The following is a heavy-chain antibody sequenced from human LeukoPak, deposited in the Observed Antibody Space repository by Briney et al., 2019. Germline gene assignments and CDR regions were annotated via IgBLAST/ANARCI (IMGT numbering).Heavy chain of an antibody. J-gene: IGHJ4*02. V-gene: IGHV3-64D*06. CDR1: GFTFSIYA. Sequence: GGSLSLSCSASGFTFSIYAMHCVRQAPEKGLEYVSAISSNGGSTYYADSVKGRFSISRDSSNNKLYLQMSRLRAEDAAVYYCVIGGRGTVVTPTTYDFWGQGTLVTVSS. D-gene: IGHD4-23*01. CDR3: VIGGRGTVVTPTTYDF. CDR2: ISSNGGST.